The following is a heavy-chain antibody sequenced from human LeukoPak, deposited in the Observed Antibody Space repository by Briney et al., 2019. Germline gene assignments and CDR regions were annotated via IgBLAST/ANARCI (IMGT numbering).Heavy chain of an antibody. CDR3: ARERHTRGLEIGAFDI. CDR1: GCSISSYY. J-gene: IGHJ3*02. CDR2: VYTSGST. D-gene: IGHD1-1*01. V-gene: IGHV4-4*07. Sequence: PSETLSLTCTVSGCSISSYYWSWIRQPAGKGLEWIGRVYTSGSTNYNPSLKSRVTVSVDTPKNQFSLKLSSVTAADTAVYYCARERHTRGLEIGAFDIWGQGTMVTVSS.